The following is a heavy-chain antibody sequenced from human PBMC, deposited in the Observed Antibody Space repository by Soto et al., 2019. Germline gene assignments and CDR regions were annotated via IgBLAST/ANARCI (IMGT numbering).Heavy chain of an antibody. CDR3: ARKNNT. Sequence: QLQLQESGPGLVKPSETLSLTCSVSGGSISSTNDPWGWIRQPPGKGLEWIGSIYYSGSTDYNPSLKSRVTISVDTSKNQFSLKLSSVTAADTAVYHCARKNNTWGQGTTVTVSS. J-gene: IGHJ6*02. CDR2: IYYSGST. D-gene: IGHD1-1*01. CDR1: GGSISSTNDP. V-gene: IGHV4-39*01.